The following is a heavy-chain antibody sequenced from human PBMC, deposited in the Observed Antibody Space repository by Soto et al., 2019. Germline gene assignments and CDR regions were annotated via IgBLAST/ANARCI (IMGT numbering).Heavy chain of an antibody. CDR3: AKDFIANNGVWEAFDM. D-gene: IGHD2-8*01. CDR2: LVGNGGDR. Sequence: GGSLRLSCAASGFTFDDYGMSWVRQAPGKGLQWVSDLVGNGGDRNYADSVRGRFTVSRDNSKNTLYLQMNNLRDEDTAVYYCAKDFIANNGVWEAFDMWGRGTEVTVSS. V-gene: IGHV3-23*01. CDR1: GFTFDDYG. J-gene: IGHJ3*02.